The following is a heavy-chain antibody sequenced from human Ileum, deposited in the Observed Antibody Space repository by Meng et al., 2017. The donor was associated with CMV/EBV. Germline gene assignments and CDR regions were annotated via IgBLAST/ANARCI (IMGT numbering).Heavy chain of an antibody. Sequence: TFSSYAMSWVRQAPGKGLEWVSTVSGFGGSTYYADSVKGRFTISRDNSKNTLYLQMNSLRAEDTAVYYCAKGAGVSNIAARSDRFDYWGQGTLVTVSS. CDR1: TFSSYA. D-gene: IGHD6-6*01. CDR3: AKGAGVSNIAARSDRFDY. V-gene: IGHV3-23*01. J-gene: IGHJ4*02. CDR2: VSGFGGST.